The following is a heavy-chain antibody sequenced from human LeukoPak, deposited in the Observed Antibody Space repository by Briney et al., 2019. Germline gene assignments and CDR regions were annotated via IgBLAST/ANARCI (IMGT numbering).Heavy chain of an antibody. Sequence: PGGSLRLSCAASGFTVSSNYMSWLPQAPGKGLEWVSVICSGGSTYYADSVKGRFTISRHNSKNTLYLQMNSLRAEDTAVYYCARELPNYGMDVWGQGTTVTVSS. D-gene: IGHD1-26*01. CDR3: ARELPNYGMDV. CDR2: ICSGGST. V-gene: IGHV3-53*04. CDR1: GFTVSSNY. J-gene: IGHJ6*02.